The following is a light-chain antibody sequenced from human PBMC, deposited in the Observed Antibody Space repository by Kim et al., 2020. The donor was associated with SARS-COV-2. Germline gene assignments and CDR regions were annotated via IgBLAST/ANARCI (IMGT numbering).Light chain of an antibody. V-gene: IGKV1-17*01. CDR3: LQHSTYTIT. CDR1: KDIRND. CDR2: GAS. Sequence: ASEGDRVCSTCRASKDIRNDLGWYQQNPGRAPKRLIYGASSLQSGVPSRFGGSGSGTEFTLTISSVQPEDFATYFCLQHSTYTITFGQGTRLEIK. J-gene: IGKJ5*01.